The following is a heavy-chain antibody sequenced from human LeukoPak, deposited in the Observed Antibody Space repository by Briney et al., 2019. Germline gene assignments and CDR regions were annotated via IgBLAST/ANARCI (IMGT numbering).Heavy chain of an antibody. D-gene: IGHD2-8*01. CDR1: GYTLTELS. J-gene: IGHJ4*02. V-gene: IGHV1-24*01. CDR2: FDPEDGET. Sequence: ASVKVSCKVSGYTLTELSMHWVRQAPGKGLEWMGGFDPEDGETIYAQKFQGRVTMTEDTPTDTAYMELSSLRSEDTAVYYCATDTAGYCTNGVCSNFDYWGQGTLVTVSS. CDR3: ATDTAGYCTNGVCSNFDY.